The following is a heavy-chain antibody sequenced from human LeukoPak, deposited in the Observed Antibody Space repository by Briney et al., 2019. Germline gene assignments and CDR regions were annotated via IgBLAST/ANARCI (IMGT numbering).Heavy chain of an antibody. D-gene: IGHD3-16*01. CDR2: INSDGSTT. Sequence: GGSLRLSCAASGFTFSSYWMHWVRQAPGKGLVWVSRINSDGSTTSYADSVKGRFTISRDNAKNTLYLQMNSLRAEDTAVYYCARASDWGEYYDYVWGSYTFDYWGQGTLVTVSS. CDR1: GFTFSSYW. J-gene: IGHJ4*02. V-gene: IGHV3-74*01. CDR3: ARASDWGEYYDYVWGSYTFDY.